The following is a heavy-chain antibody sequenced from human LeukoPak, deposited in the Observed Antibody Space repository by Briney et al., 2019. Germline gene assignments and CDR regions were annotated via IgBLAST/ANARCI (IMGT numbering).Heavy chain of an antibody. V-gene: IGHV3-66*01. CDR2: IYSGGST. J-gene: IGHJ6*02. CDR1: GFTVSSNY. Sequence: GGSLGLSCAASGFTVSSNYMSWVRQAPGKGLQWVSVIYSGGSTYYADSVKGRFTISRDNSKNTLYLQMNSLRAEDTAVYYCASADYYGSGSYYYYYGMDVWGQGTTVTVSS. CDR3: ASADYYGSGSYYYYYGMDV. D-gene: IGHD3-10*01.